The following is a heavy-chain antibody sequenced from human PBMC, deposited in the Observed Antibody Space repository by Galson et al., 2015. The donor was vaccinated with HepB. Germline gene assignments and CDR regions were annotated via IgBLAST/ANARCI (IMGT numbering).Heavy chain of an antibody. D-gene: IGHD1-14*01. CDR2: TYAYHDYT. J-gene: IGHJ4*02. V-gene: IGHV1-18*01. CDR3: ARNRKRGSNSSVSLQLDF. CDR1: GYTFRDYG. Sequence: SVKVSCKASGYTFRDYGITWVRQAPGKGLEWMGSTYAYHDYTNYAQNIQGRVTMTTDTSTTTAYMEVRGLRSDDTAVYYCARNRKRGSNSSVSLQLDFWGQGTLVTVSS.